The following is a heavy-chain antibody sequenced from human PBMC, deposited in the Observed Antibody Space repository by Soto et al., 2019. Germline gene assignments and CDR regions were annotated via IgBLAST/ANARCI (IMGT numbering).Heavy chain of an antibody. V-gene: IGHV1-18*01. CDR1: GYTFTSYG. CDR3: ARGADYYDCSGYYRGWFDP. D-gene: IGHD3-22*01. CDR2: ISADNGNT. J-gene: IGHJ5*02. Sequence: ASVKVSCKASGYTFTSYGISWVRQAPGQGLEWMGWISADNGNTNYAQKLQGRITMTTDTSTSTAYMELRSLRSDDTDVYYRARGADYYDCSGYYRGWFDPWGQGTLVTVSS.